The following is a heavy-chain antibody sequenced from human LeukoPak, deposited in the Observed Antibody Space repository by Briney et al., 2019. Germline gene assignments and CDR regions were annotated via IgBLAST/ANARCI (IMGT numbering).Heavy chain of an antibody. CDR1: GGSISSYY. CDR3: ARMGLATSGSYSPTVDY. J-gene: IGHJ4*02. Sequence: SETLSLTCTVSGGSISSYYWSWIRQPPGKGLEWIGYIYYSGSTNYNPSLKSRVTISVDTSKNQFSLKLSSVTAADTAVYYCARMGLATSGSYSPTVDYWGQGTLVTVSS. D-gene: IGHD3-10*01. CDR2: IYYSGST. V-gene: IGHV4-59*01.